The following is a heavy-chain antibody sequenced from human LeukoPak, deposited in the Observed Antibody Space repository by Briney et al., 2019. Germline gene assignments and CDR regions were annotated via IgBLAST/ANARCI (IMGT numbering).Heavy chain of an antibody. D-gene: IGHD2-8*01. J-gene: IGHJ5*02. CDR3: ARGYCTNGVCPNWFDP. Sequence: ASVKVSCKASGGTFSSYAISWVRQAPGQGLEWMGWINTNTGNPTYAQGFTGRFVFSLDTSVSTAYLQISSLKAEDTAVYYRARGYCTNGVCPNWFDPWGQGTLVTVSS. CDR1: GGTFSSYA. V-gene: IGHV7-4-1*02. CDR2: INTNTGNP.